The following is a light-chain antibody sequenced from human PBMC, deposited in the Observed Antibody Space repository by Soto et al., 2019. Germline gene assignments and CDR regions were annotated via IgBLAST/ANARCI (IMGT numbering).Light chain of an antibody. CDR3: SSYGGSNNLL. CDR1: SNDVGAYNF. J-gene: IGLJ2*01. CDR2: EVN. V-gene: IGLV2-8*01. Sequence: QSVLTQPPSASGSPGQSVTISCTGTSNDVGAYNFISWYQQHPGKAPKLMIYEVNKRPSGVPDRFSGSKSGNTASLTVSGLQAEDDADYYCSSYGGSNNLLFGGGTKVTVL.